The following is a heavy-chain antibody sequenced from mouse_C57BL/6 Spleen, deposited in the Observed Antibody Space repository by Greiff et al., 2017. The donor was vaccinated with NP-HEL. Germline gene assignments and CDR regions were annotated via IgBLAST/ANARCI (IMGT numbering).Heavy chain of an antibody. Sequence: QVQLQQSGAELVKPGASVKLSCTASGYTFTSYWMHWVKQRPGRGLEWIGRIDPNSGGTTYNEKFKSKATLTVDKPSRTAYMQLSSLTSEDSAVYYCALDSSGPYYAMDYWGQGTSVTVSS. CDR1: GYTFTSYW. J-gene: IGHJ4*01. CDR3: ALDSSGPYYAMDY. V-gene: IGHV1-72*01. D-gene: IGHD3-2*02. CDR2: IDPNSGGT.